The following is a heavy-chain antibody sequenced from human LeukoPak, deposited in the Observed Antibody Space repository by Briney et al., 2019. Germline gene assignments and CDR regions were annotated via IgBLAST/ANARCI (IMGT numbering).Heavy chain of an antibody. CDR2: IIPIFGAV. D-gene: IGHD3-22*01. J-gene: IGHJ4*02. V-gene: IGHV1-69*13. CDR3: ARGPSYYDSSGYYNFDY. CDR1: EDIFSAYA. Sequence: ASVRVSCKASEDIFSAYALTWVRQAPGQGLEWMGGIIPIFGAVDYAQKFQGRVTITADESTSTAYMELSSLRSEDTAVYYCARGPSYYDSSGYYNFDYWGQGTLVTVSS.